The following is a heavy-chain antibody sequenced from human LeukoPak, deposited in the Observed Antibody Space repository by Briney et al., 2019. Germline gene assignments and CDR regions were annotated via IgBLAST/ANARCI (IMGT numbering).Heavy chain of an antibody. Sequence: GASVKVSCKASGYTFTSYYMHWVRQAPGQGLEWMGIINPSGGSTSYAQKFQGRVTMTRDMSTSTVYMELSSLRSEDTAVYYCARDVGLLWFGDGYYFDYWGQGTLVTVSS. J-gene: IGHJ4*02. D-gene: IGHD3-10*01. V-gene: IGHV1-46*01. CDR2: INPSGGST. CDR1: GYTFTSYY. CDR3: ARDVGLLWFGDGYYFDY.